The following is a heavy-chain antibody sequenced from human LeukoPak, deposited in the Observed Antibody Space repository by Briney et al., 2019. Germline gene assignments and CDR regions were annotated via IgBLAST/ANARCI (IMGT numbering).Heavy chain of an antibody. Sequence: ASVKVSCKASGYTFAGYDINWVRQDTGQGLEWMGWMNPNSGNTGYAQKSQGRVTITMNTSISTAYMELSSLTSEDTAVYYCARGPYTHYDSSGDYYNWFDPWGQGTLVTVSS. CDR3: ARGPYTHYDSSGDYYNWFDP. CDR1: GYTFAGYD. CDR2: MNPNSGNT. D-gene: IGHD3-22*01. V-gene: IGHV1-8*03. J-gene: IGHJ5*02.